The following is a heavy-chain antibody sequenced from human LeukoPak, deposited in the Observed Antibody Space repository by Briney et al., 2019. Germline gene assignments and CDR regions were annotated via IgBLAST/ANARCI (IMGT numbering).Heavy chain of an antibody. J-gene: IGHJ4*02. V-gene: IGHV2-5*01. CDR1: GFSLSTSGVG. CDR3: AHSEDYYDSSALDY. D-gene: IGHD3-22*01. Sequence: SGPTLVKPTQTLTLTCTFSGFSLSTSGVGVGWILQPPVKALEWLALIYWNDDKRYSPSLKSRLTITKDTSKNQVVLTMTNMDPVDTATYYCAHSEDYYDSSALDYWGQGTLVTVSS. CDR2: IYWNDDK.